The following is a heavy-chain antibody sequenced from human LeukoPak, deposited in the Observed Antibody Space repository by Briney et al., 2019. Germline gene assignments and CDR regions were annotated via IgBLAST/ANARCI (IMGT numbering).Heavy chain of an antibody. CDR2: IYHSRST. V-gene: IGHV4-4*02. CDR3: ARDRGSSTWYPDY. D-gene: IGHD6-13*01. J-gene: IGHJ4*02. Sequence: SETLSLTCAVSGRSISSSNWWSWVRQPPGKGLEWIGEIYHSRSTNYNPSLKSRVTISVDKSKNQFSLKLSSVTAADTAVYYCARDRGSSTWYPDYWGQGTLVTVSS. CDR1: GRSISSSNW.